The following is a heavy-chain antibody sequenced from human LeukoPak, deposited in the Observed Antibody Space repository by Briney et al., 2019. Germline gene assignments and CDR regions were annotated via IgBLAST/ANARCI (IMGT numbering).Heavy chain of an antibody. CDR3: ARDLAVAGTGDY. D-gene: IGHD6-19*01. V-gene: IGHV1-69*13. Sequence: GASVKVSCKASGGTFSSYAISWVRQAPGQGLEWMGGIIPIFGTANYAQKFQGRVPITADESTSTAYMELSSLRSEDTAVYYCARDLAVAGTGDYWGQGTLVTVSS. J-gene: IGHJ4*02. CDR2: IIPIFGTA. CDR1: GGTFSSYA.